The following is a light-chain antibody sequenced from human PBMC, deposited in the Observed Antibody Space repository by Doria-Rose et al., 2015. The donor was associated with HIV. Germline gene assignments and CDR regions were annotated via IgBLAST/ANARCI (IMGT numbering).Light chain of an antibody. V-gene: IGKV3-20*01. CDR2: DGS. Sequence: TQSPGTLSLSPGERATLSCRASQSFSSTRLAWYQQKPGQAPSLLIYDGSTRATGIPDRFSASGSGTDFTLTINRLEPEDFAPYYCLQYGTSWTFGQGTKVEI. J-gene: IGKJ1*01. CDR3: LQYGTSWT. CDR1: QSFSSTR.